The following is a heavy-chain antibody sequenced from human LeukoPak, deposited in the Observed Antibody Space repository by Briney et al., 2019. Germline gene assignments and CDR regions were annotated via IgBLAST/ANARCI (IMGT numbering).Heavy chain of an antibody. V-gene: IGHV3-48*03. J-gene: IGHJ4*02. CDR2: ISSSGSTI. D-gene: IGHD4-17*01. CDR1: GFTFSSYE. Sequence: GGSLRLSCAASGFTFSSYEMNWVRQAPGKGLEWVSYISSSGSTIYYADSVKGRFTISRDNAKNSLYLQMNSLRAKDTAVYYCARGGYTVTTYRVYWGQGTLVTVSS. CDR3: ARGGYTVTTYRVY.